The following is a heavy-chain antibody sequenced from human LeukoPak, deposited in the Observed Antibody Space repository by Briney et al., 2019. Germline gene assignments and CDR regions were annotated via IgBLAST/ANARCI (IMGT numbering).Heavy chain of an antibody. J-gene: IGHJ3*02. CDR3: ASGRAKAAFDI. V-gene: IGHV3-30*01. Sequence: GRSLRLSCAASGFTFSSYAMHWVCQAPGKGLEWVAVISYDGSNKYYADSVKGRFTISRDNSKNTLYLQMNSLRAEDTAVYYCASGRAKAAFDIWGQGTMVTVSS. CDR2: ISYDGSNK. CDR1: GFTFSSYA. D-gene: IGHD1-26*01.